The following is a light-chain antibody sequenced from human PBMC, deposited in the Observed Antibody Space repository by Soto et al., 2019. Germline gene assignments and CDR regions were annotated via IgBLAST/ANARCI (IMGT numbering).Light chain of an antibody. CDR2: GAS. CDR1: QSVNSN. Sequence: EIVMTQSPASLSVSPGERATLSCRASQSVNSNLAWYQQKPGQAPRLLIYGASTRATGIPDRFSGSGSGTDFTLTISRLEPEDFAVYYCQQYGSSPQTFGQGTKLEIK. J-gene: IGKJ2*01. CDR3: QQYGSSPQT. V-gene: IGKV3-20*01.